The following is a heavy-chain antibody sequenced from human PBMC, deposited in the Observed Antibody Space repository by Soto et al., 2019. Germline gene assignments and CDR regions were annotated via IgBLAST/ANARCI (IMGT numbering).Heavy chain of an antibody. CDR2: IYYSGST. V-gene: IGHV4-61*01. D-gene: IGHD2-2*01. CDR3: ARVGCFSTNCHPLCSSSGTAV. CDR1: GGSVSSGSYD. J-gene: IGHJ6*02. Sequence: SGTLCPTGSVSGGSVSSGSYDWRWMRHPPGKGLEWIGYIYYSGSTNYNPSLKSRVTISVETSKNQFSLKLSSVTTADAAVYYCARVGCFSTNCHPLCSSSGTAVSRHRTTVT.